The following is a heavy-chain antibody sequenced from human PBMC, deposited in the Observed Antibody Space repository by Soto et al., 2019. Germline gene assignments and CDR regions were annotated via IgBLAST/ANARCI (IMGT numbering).Heavy chain of an antibody. D-gene: IGHD5-12*01. CDR2: IIGGYRST. Sequence: PGGSLRLSCTASGFTLSAYDMSWVRQAPGKGLEWVPIIIGGYRSTYYADSVRGRFTISRDNSNNTVYLEMNSLRAEDTAVYFCARRPGSGGYLEFWGQGILVTVSS. CDR3: ARRPGSGGYLEF. J-gene: IGHJ4*02. V-gene: IGHV3-23*01. CDR1: GFTLSAYD.